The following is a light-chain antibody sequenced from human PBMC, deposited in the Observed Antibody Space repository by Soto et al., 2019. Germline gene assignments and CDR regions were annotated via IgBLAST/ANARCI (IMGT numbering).Light chain of an antibody. Sequence: QPVLTQSPSASASLGASVKLTCTLSSGHSSYAIAWHQQQPEKGPRNLMKLDSDGSHTKGDAIPDRFSGSSSGAARYLTISSLQSEDEADYYCQTWGTGIHVVFGGGTKLTVL. CDR3: QTWGTGIHVV. CDR2: LDSDGSH. V-gene: IGLV4-69*01. J-gene: IGLJ2*01. CDR1: SGHSSYA.